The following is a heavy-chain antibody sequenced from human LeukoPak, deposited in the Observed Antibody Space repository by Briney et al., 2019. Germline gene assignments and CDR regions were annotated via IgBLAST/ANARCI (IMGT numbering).Heavy chain of an antibody. V-gene: IGHV3-30-3*01. CDR1: GFTFSSYA. CDR2: ISYDGSNK. Sequence: PGRSLRLSCAASGFTFSSYAMHWVRQAPGKGLEWVAVISYDGSNKYYADSVKGRFTISRDNSKNTLYLQMNSLRAEDTAVYYCVSGLQWLAYFDYWGQGTLVTVSS. D-gene: IGHD6-19*01. CDR3: VSGLQWLAYFDY. J-gene: IGHJ4*02.